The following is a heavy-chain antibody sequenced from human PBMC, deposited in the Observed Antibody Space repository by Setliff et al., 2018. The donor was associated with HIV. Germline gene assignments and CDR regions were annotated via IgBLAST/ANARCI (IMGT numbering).Heavy chain of an antibody. CDR1: GYSISTAYY. J-gene: IGHJ3*02. V-gene: IGHV4-38-2*01. Sequence: PSETLSLTCAVSGYSISTAYYWAWIRQSPGKGLEWIGGFHHSGSAHYNPSLKSRVTISGQTSKNQLSLTLTPVTAADTAIYYCARQGAGYYYDSSDYYTGNGFDMWGQGTMVTVSS. D-gene: IGHD3-22*01. CDR3: ARQGAGYYYDSSDYYTGNGFDM. CDR2: FHHSGSA.